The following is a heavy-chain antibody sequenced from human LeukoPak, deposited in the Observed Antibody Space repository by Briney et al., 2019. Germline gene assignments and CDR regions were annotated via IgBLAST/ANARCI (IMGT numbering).Heavy chain of an antibody. CDR3: ARVITGDAFDI. Sequence: GGSLRLSCAASGFTFSNYGMHWVRQAPGKGLEWVAVIWFDGTNKYYADSVRGRFTISRDNAKNSLYLQMNSLTAEDTAVYYCARVITGDAFDIWGQGTMVTVSS. CDR1: GFTFSNYG. V-gene: IGHV3-33*03. D-gene: IGHD1-20*01. J-gene: IGHJ3*02. CDR2: IWFDGTNK.